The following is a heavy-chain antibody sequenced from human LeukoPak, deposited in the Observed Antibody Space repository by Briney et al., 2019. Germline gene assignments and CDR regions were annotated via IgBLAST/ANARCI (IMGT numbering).Heavy chain of an antibody. Sequence: SVRCSSSGYRFTFSNLGLVRHAPAQGKGLVGWANLSCDGSNKYYADSVKGRFTISRDNSKNTLYLKMNSLRAEDTAVYYCAKSVRGYCSSTSCWLDYWGQGTLVTVSS. CDR1: RFTFSNLG. J-gene: IGHJ4*02. CDR2: LSCDGSNK. V-gene: IGHV3-30*18. D-gene: IGHD2-2*01. CDR3: AKSVRGYCSSTSCWLDY.